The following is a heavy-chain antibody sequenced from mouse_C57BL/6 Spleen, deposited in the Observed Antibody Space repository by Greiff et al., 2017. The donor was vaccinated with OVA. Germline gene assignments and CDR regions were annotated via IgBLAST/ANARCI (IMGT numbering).Heavy chain of an antibody. Sequence: DVKLVESGPGLVKPSQSLSLTCSVTGYSITSGYYWNWIRQFPGNKLEWMGYISYDGSNNYNPSLKNRISITRDTSKNQFFLKLNSVTTEDTATYYCARESNYYGSLDYWGQGTTLTVSS. CDR3: ARESNYYGSLDY. V-gene: IGHV3-6*01. D-gene: IGHD1-1*01. CDR1: GYSITSGYY. CDR2: ISYDGSN. J-gene: IGHJ2*01.